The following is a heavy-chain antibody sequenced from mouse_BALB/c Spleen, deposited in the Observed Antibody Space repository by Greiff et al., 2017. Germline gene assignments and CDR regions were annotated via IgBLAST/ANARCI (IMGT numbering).Heavy chain of an antibody. Sequence: EVKLMESGGGLVKPGGSLKLSCAASGFTFSDYYMYWVRQTPEKRLEWVATISDGGSYTYYPDSVKGRFTISRDNAKNNLYLQMSSLKSEDTAMYYCARGGVGYDAGCFAYWGQGTTLTVSS. CDR2: ISDGGSYT. CDR1: GFTFSDYY. J-gene: IGHJ2*01. V-gene: IGHV5-4*02. CDR3: ARGGVGYDAGCFAY. D-gene: IGHD2-14*01.